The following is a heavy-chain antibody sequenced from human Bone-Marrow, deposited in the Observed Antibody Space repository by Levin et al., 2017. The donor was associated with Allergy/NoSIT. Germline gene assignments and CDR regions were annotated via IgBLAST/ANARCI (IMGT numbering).Heavy chain of an antibody. CDR3: ARDAGSYSNWLDP. J-gene: IGHJ5*02. CDR1: GGSVSSGSYL. D-gene: IGHD1-26*01. Sequence: SETLSLTCAVSGGSVSSGSYLWSWIRQPPGKGLEWIGNVYFSGGTNYNPSLRSRVTISVDTSKNQFSLNLRSVTAADTAVYYCARDAGSYSNWLDPWGQGTLVIVSS. CDR2: VYFSGGT. V-gene: IGHV4-61*01.